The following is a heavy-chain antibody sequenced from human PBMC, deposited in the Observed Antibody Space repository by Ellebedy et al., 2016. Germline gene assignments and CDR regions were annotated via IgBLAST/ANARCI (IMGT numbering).Heavy chain of an antibody. CDR2: IIPILGIA. V-gene: IGHV1-69*04. D-gene: IGHD2-15*01. J-gene: IGHJ4*02. CDR3: ARATGYQYYFDY. Sequence: ASVKVSYKASGGTFSSYAISWVRQAPGQGLEWMGRIIPILGIANYAQKFQGRVTITADKSTSTAYMELSSLRSEDTAVYYCARATGYQYYFDYWGQGTLVTVSS. CDR1: GGTFSSYA.